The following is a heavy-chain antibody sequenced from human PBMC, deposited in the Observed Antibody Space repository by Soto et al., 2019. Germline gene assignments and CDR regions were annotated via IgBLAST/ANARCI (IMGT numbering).Heavy chain of an antibody. D-gene: IGHD7-27*01. V-gene: IGHV4-61*08. CDR3: ARDQKVTGAYYNYHGIDV. CDR2: VYYSGST. CDR1: GGSVSSGDYY. Sequence: SETLSLTCTVSGGSVSSGDYYWSWIRQPPGKGLEWIGYVYYSGSTNYNPSLKSRVTISIDTSKNTFSLKLSSVNAADTAVYYCARDQKVTGAYYNYHGIDVWGQGTTVTVSS. J-gene: IGHJ6*02.